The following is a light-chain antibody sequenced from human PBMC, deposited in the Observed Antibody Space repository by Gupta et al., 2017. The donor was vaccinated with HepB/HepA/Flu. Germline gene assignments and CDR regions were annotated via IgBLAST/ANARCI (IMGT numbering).Light chain of an antibody. CDR2: DAS. Sequence: DTQMTQSPSSLSASVGDRVTITCQASQDISNYLNWYQQKPGKAPKLLIYDASNLETGVPSRFSGSGSGTDFTFTISSLQPEDIATYYCQQYDSFGPGTKVDIK. CDR1: QDISNY. V-gene: IGKV1-33*01. J-gene: IGKJ3*01. CDR3: QQYDS.